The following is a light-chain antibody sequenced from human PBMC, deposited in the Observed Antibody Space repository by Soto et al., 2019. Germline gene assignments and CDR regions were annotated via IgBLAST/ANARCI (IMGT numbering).Light chain of an antibody. V-gene: IGKV1-39*01. CDR3: QQSYCTPWR. CDR1: QSISSY. J-gene: IGKJ1*01. Sequence: DIRMTQSPSSLSASVGDRVTITCRASQSISSYLNWYQQKPGKAPKLLIYAASSLQSGVPSRFSGSVAGTDFTLTISSLHPEDFASYYCQQSYCTPWRFCPGTMVEIK. CDR2: AAS.